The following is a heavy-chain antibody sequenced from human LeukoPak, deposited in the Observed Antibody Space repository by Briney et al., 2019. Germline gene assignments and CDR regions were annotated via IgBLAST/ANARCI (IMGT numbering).Heavy chain of an antibody. CDR2: ISGSGGST. D-gene: IGHD3-10*01. V-gene: IGHV3-23*01. CDR1: GLTFSSYA. Sequence: GGSLRLSCAASGLTFSSYAMSWVRQAPGKGLEWVSGISGSGGSTYHADPVKGRFTISRDNSKNTLYLQMNSLRAEDTAVYYCAKDVGSGSYFDYWGQGTLVTVSS. J-gene: IGHJ4*02. CDR3: AKDVGSGSYFDY.